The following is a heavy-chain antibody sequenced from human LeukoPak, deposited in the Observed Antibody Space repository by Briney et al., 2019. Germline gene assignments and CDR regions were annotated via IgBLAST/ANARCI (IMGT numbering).Heavy chain of an antibody. Sequence: PGGSLRLSCAASRFTFSSYAMSWLRQTPQKGLEWVSGISVTGDITYYADSVKGRFTIARDNSRTTLYLQLNSLRADGTAVYCRAKSHINRYPLQYYFDLWGQGAQVIVSS. CDR2: ISVTGDIT. CDR3: AKSHINRYPLQYYFDL. D-gene: IGHD4-11*01. V-gene: IGHV3-23*01. J-gene: IGHJ4*02. CDR1: RFTFSSYA.